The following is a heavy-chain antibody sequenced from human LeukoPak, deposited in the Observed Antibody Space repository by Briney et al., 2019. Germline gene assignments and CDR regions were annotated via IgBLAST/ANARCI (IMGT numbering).Heavy chain of an antibody. CDR2: IYYSGST. Sequence: PSETLSLTCTVSGGSITSSSYCWGWIRQPPGKGLEWIRNIYYSGSTYYSPSLKSRVTISVDTSKNQFSLKLSSVTAADTAVYSCALVRGVITHDAFDIWGQGTMVTVSS. D-gene: IGHD3-10*01. V-gene: IGHV4-39*07. J-gene: IGHJ3*02. CDR1: GGSITSSSYC. CDR3: ALVRGVITHDAFDI.